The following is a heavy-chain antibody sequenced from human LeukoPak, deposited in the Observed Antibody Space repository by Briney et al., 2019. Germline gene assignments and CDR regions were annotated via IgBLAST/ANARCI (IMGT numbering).Heavy chain of an antibody. J-gene: IGHJ4*02. CDR3: AREYYYDSSGYYPFDY. CDR2: ISGSGGTT. D-gene: IGHD3-22*01. CDR1: GFTFSTYA. Sequence: PGGSLRLSCAASGFTFSTYAMNWVRQAPGKGLEWVSGISGSGGTTYYADSVKGRFTISRDDSKNTLYLQMNSLRAEDTAVYYCAREYYYDSSGYYPFDYWGQGTLVTVSS. V-gene: IGHV3-23*01.